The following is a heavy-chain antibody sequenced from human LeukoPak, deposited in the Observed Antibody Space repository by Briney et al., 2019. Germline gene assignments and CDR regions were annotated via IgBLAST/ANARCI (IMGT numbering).Heavy chain of an antibody. CDR3: ARGYGSSTSCSPNWFDP. CDR2: INVDGSEK. J-gene: IGHJ5*02. D-gene: IGHD2-2*01. V-gene: IGHV3-7*04. Sequence: GGSLRLSCAASGFTFSSYWMSWVRQAPGKGLEWVANINVDGSEKYCVDSVKGRFTISRDNAKNSLYLEMNSLRAEDTAAYYCARGYGSSTSCSPNWFDPWGQGTLVTVSS. CDR1: GFTFSSYW.